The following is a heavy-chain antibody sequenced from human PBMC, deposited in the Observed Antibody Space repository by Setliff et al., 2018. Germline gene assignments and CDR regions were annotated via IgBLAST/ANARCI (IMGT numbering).Heavy chain of an antibody. D-gene: IGHD3-3*01. CDR2: IIPILETT. CDR1: GGAFSNYG. Sequence: SVKVSCKVSGGAFSNYGLTWVRQAPGQGLVWMGGIIPILETTNYAQNFQGRVSITADESTRTAYMELSRLTFEDTAVYYCARWNGSGYFYYWGQGTWVTVSS. CDR3: ARWNGSGYFYY. J-gene: IGHJ4*02. V-gene: IGHV1-69*13.